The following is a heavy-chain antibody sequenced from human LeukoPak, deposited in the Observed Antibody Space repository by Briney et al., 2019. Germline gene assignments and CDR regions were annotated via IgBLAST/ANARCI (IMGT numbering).Heavy chain of an antibody. CDR2: ISSSGSTI. D-gene: IGHD3-10*02. J-gene: IGHJ6*03. V-gene: IGHV3-11*04. CDR3: AKDVSYPLSSRLPYYYYYMDV. CDR1: GFTFSDYY. Sequence: SGGSLRLSCAASGFTFSDYYMSWIRQAPGKGLEWVSYISSSGSTIYYADSVKGRFTISRDNSKNTLYLQMNSLRAEDTAVYYCAKDVSYPLSSRLPYYYYYMDVWGKGTTVTISS.